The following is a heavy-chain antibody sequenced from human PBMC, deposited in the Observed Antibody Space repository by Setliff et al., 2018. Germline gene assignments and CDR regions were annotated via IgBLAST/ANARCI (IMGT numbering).Heavy chain of an antibody. CDR2: TIPMFGTT. J-gene: IGHJ6*03. CDR3: ARAGVDSRSSTDYRYYMDV. CDR1: GGTFSSYG. V-gene: IGHV1-69*05. Sequence: GASVKVSCKASGGTFSSYGISWVRQAPGQGLEWMGGTIPMFGTTNYARKFQGRVTIITDESTSTAYMQLSSLRSEDTAVYYCARAGVDSRSSTDYRYYMDVWGKGTTVTVSS. D-gene: IGHD3-22*01.